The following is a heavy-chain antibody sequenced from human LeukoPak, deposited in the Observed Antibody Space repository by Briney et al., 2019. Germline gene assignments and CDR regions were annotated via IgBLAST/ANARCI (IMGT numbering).Heavy chain of an antibody. CDR2: IYYSGST. CDR1: GGSFSGYY. CDR3: ARLGQDPYYYYGMDV. Sequence: SETLSLTCAVYGGSFSGYYWSWIRQPPGKGLEWIGYIYYSGSTNYNPSLKSRVTISVDTSKNQFSLKLSSVTAADTAVYYCARLGQDPYYYYGMDVWGQGTTVTVSS. V-gene: IGHV4-59*08. J-gene: IGHJ6*02.